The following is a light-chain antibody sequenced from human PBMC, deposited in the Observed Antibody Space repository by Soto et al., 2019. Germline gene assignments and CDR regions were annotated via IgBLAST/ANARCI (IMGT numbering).Light chain of an antibody. Sequence: QTTHSPASLAASAAHSVTITCRASMPISNYLAWYQQKPGKIPSLLIYAASSLQAGVPSRFSGSGSGTDFTLTISSLQPEDVAAYYCQKYSSAPLTFGGGTKLEIK. CDR1: MPISNY. CDR3: QKYSSAPLT. J-gene: IGKJ4*01. CDR2: AAS. V-gene: IGKV1-27*01.